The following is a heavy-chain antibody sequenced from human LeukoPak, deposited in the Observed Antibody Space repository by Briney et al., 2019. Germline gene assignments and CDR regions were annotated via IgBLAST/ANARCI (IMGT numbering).Heavy chain of an antibody. CDR1: GFTFSSYA. CDR2: ISGSGGST. J-gene: IGHJ3*02. D-gene: IGHD3-22*01. V-gene: IGHV3-23*01. Sequence: GGSLRLSCAASGFTFSSYAMSWVRQAPGKGLEWVSAISGSGGSTYYADSVKGRFTISRDNPKNTLYLQMNSLRAEDTAVYYRAKDLKRDRWYYDSSDNAFDIWGQGTMVTVSS. CDR3: AKDLKRDRWYYDSSDNAFDI.